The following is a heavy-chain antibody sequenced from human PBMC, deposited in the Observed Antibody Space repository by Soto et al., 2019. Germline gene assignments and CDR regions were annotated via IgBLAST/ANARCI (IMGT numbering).Heavy chain of an antibody. CDR2: ISSSSSYT. Sequence: QVQLVESGGGLVKPGGSLRLSCAASGFTFSDYYMSWIRQAPGKGLEWVSYISSSSSYTNYADSVKGRFTISRDNAKNSLYLQMNSLRAEDTAVYYCARDLTARPTVLWVDYHYGMDVWGQETTVTVSS. D-gene: IGHD3-16*01. V-gene: IGHV3-11*05. CDR3: ARDLTARPTVLWVDYHYGMDV. J-gene: IGHJ6*02. CDR1: GFTFSDYY.